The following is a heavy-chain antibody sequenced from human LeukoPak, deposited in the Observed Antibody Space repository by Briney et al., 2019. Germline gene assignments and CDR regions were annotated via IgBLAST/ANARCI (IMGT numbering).Heavy chain of an antibody. Sequence: SETLSLTCAVYGGSFSGYYWSCIRQPPGKGLEWIGEINHSGSTNYNPSLKSRVTISVDTSKNQFSLKLSSVTAADTAVYYCARVTTWLQYYYYYGMDVWGQGTTVTVSS. CDR1: GGSFSGYY. CDR2: INHSGST. CDR3: ARVTTWLQYYYYYGMDV. V-gene: IGHV4-34*01. D-gene: IGHD5-24*01. J-gene: IGHJ6*02.